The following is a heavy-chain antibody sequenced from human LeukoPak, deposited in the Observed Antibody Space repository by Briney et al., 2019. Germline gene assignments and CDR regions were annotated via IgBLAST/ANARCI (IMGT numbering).Heavy chain of an antibody. Sequence: GGSLRLSCAASGFIFSDHYMDWVRQDPGKGLEWVDRTRNKANSYTTEYAASVKGRFTISRDDSENSLYLQMNSLKIEDTAVYYCTRVVSSQQNWSFDYWGQGTLVTVSS. D-gene: IGHD1-1*01. J-gene: IGHJ4*02. CDR2: TRNKANSYTT. CDR3: TRVVSSQQNWSFDY. CDR1: GFIFSDHY. V-gene: IGHV3-72*01.